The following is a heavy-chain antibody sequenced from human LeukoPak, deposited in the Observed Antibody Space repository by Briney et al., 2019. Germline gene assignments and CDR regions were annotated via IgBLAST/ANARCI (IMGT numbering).Heavy chain of an antibody. J-gene: IGHJ2*01. CDR2: LSGSGDRT. CDR3: AKDPTYWYFDL. Sequence: GGSLRLSCAASGFTFNTYDMSWVRQSPVKGLEWVSGLSGSGDRTYYTDSVKGRFIISRDNSKNTLYLQMSSLRAEDTAVYYCAKDPTYWYFDLWGRGTLLTVSS. V-gene: IGHV3-23*01. CDR1: GFTFNTYD.